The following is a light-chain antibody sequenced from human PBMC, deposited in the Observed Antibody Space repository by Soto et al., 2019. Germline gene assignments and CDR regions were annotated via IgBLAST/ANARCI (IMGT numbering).Light chain of an antibody. J-gene: IGLJ1*01. CDR3: GTWDSSLSAYV. Sequence: QSVLTQPPSVSAAPGQKVTISCSGSSSNIGNNYVSWYQQLPGTAPKLLMYDNNKRPSGIPDLFSGSKSGTSATLGITGLQTGDEADYYCGTWDSSLSAYVFGTGTKLTVL. V-gene: IGLV1-51*01. CDR1: SSNIGNNY. CDR2: DNN.